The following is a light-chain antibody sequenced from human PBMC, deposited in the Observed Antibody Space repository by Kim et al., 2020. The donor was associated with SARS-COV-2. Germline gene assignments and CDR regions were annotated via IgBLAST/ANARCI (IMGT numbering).Light chain of an antibody. CDR2: DVS. V-gene: IGLV2-11*01. J-gene: IGLJ2*01. Sequence: QSALTQPRSVSGSPGQSVTISCTGTSSDVGGYNYVSWYQQHPGKAPKLMIYDVSKRPSGVPDRFSGSKSGNTVSLTISGLQAEDEADYYCCSYAGSYTWGFGGGTQLTVL. CDR1: SSDVGGYNY. CDR3: CSYAGSYTWG.